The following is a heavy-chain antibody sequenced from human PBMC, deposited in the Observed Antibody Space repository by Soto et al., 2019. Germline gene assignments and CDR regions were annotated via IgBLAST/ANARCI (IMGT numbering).Heavy chain of an antibody. V-gene: IGHV1-8*01. CDR2: MNPNSGNT. CDR3: AASDYYYYGMDV. J-gene: IGHJ6*02. CDR1: GYTFTSYD. Sequence: ASVKVSCKASGYTFTSYDINWVRQATGQGLEWMGWMNPNSGNTGYAQKFQGRVAMTGNTSISTAYMELSSLRSEDTAVYYCAASDYYYYGMDVWGQGTTVTVSS.